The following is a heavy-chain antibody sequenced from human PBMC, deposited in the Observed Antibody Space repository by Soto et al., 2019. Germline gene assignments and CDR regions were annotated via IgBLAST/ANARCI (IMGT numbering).Heavy chain of an antibody. CDR3: ATMKKPRGYYYGLNV. V-gene: IGHV4-4*02. J-gene: IGHJ6*02. CDR2: IYHLGGT. Sequence: SETLSLTCAVSGDSVRSSNWWTWVRQSPGKGLEWIGEIYHLGGTNYNPSLKSRVTISVDMAKNQVSLKLSSVTAADTAVYYCATMKKPRGYYYGLNVWGQGTTVTVS. CDR1: GDSVRSSNW.